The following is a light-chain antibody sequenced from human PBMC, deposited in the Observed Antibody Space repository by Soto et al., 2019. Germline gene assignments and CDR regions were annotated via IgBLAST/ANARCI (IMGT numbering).Light chain of an antibody. Sequence: DIQMTQSPSSLSASAGDRVTITCRASQGVRSSLDWYQQKPGKAPKRLIYEISSLQSGVPSRFSGSGSGTEFTLTISRLQPEEFATYYSLQHNSYPYTFGPGTKVDIK. J-gene: IGKJ3*01. V-gene: IGKV1-17*01. CDR3: LQHNSYPYT. CDR1: QGVRSS. CDR2: EIS.